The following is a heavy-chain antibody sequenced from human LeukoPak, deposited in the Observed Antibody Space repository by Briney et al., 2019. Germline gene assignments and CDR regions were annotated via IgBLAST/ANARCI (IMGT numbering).Heavy chain of an antibody. J-gene: IGHJ4*02. V-gene: IGHV4-39*01. CDR3: ASILYSSGWYYYFDY. Sequence: SETLSLPCTVSGGPISSSSYYWGWIRQSPGKGLERIGSIYYSGSTYYNPSLKSRVTISVDTSKNQFSLKLSSVTAADTAVYYCASILYSSGWYYYFDYWGQGTLVTVSS. CDR1: GGPISSSSYY. D-gene: IGHD6-19*01. CDR2: IYYSGST.